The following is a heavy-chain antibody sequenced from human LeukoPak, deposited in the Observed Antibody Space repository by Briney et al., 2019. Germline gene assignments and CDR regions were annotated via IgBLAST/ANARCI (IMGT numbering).Heavy chain of an antibody. CDR1: GFTLTNAW. Sequence: GGSLRLSCAASGFTLTNAWMSWVRQAPGKGLEWVGRLKSKIDGGTTEYAASVKGRFTISRDDSKNTLYLQMNSLKTEDTAVYYCTTDYDFWSGLHDYWGQGTLVTVSS. J-gene: IGHJ4*02. D-gene: IGHD3-3*01. V-gene: IGHV3-15*01. CDR2: LKSKIDGGTT. CDR3: TTDYDFWSGLHDY.